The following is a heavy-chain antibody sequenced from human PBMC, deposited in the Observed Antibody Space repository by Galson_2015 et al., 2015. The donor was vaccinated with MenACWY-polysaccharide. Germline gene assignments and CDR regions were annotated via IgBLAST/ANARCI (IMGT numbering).Heavy chain of an antibody. V-gene: IGHV1-8*01. CDR1: GYTFSSYD. CDR3: TRIIARKHTFVDS. D-gene: IGHD2-21*01. CDR2: MNPTSGNT. Sequence: SVKVSCKASGYTFSSYDINWVRQASGQGLEWMGWMNPTSGNTGYAQKFQGRVAMTRGTATSTAYMELRMLRYDDTAVYYCTRIIARKHTFVDSWGQGTLVSVS. J-gene: IGHJ4*02.